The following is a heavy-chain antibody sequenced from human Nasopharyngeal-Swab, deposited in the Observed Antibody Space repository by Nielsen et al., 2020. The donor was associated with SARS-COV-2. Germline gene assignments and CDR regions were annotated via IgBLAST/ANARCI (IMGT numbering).Heavy chain of an antibody. V-gene: IGHV3-13*01. CDR1: EFTFGVYD. CDR2: IGPAGDT. D-gene: IGHD3-3*01. J-gene: IGHJ6*02. Sequence: GSLKISCAASEFTFGVYDMHWVRQPTGKGLEWVSSIGPAGDTYYADSVKGRFTISRENGKNSLYLQMNSLRAGDTAVYYCARGHGRDTIYGLFNSYAMDVWGQGTTVTVSS. CDR3: ARGHGRDTIYGLFNSYAMDV.